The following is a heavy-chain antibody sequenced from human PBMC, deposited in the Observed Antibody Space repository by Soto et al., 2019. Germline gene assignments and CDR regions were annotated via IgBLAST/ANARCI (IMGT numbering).Heavy chain of an antibody. Sequence: QVQLVQSGAEVKKPGASVKVSCKASGYTFTSYGISWVRQAPGQGLEWMGWISAYNGKTNYAQKLQGRVTMTTDTSTSVAYRELRSLGAADTAVYCCGSSPPLYCSSTSCCRGDYYYYYYKGVWGKGSTVTVSS. CDR1: GYTFTSYG. CDR2: ISAYNGKT. V-gene: IGHV1-18*01. CDR3: GSSPPLYCSSTSCCRGDYYYYYYKGV. J-gene: IGHJ6*03. D-gene: IGHD2-2*01.